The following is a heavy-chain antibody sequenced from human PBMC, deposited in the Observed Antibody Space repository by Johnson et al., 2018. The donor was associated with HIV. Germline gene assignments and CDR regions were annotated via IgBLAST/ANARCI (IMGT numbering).Heavy chain of an antibody. Sequence: QVQLVESGGGVVPPGRSLRLSCVASGFTFSNYGMHWVRQAPGTGLEWVAAVWYDGSNKYYANSVKGRFTIFRDNSENTMYLQMNRLRADDTAVYFCTKDRTNWGYDAFDIWGQGTMVTVSS. J-gene: IGHJ3*02. CDR1: GFTFSNYG. D-gene: IGHD7-27*01. V-gene: IGHV3-33*06. CDR2: VWYDGSNK. CDR3: TKDRTNWGYDAFDI.